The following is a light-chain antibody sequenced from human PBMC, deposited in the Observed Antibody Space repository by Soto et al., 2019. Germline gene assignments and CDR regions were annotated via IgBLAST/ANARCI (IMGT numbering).Light chain of an antibody. J-gene: IGKJ1*01. CDR3: QQHGTSPPSWT. CDR1: QSVSNNY. V-gene: IGKV3-20*01. CDR2: GAS. Sequence: ETVLTQSPGTLSLSPGERATLFCRASQSVSNNYLAWYQQKPGQAPRLLIYGASSRATGIPDRFSGSGSGTSFRLTISRLEPADSAVYYCQQHGTSPPSWTFGQGTKVEIK.